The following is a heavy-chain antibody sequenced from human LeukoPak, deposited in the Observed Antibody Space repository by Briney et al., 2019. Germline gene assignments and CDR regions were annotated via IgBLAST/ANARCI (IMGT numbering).Heavy chain of an antibody. Sequence: GGSLRLSCAASGFTFSTYAMSWVRQAPGKGLEWVSAISGSGGSTFNADSVKGRFTISRDNSKNTLFLQMNSLRAEDTAVYYCAKSDCGGDCHLLDYWGQGTLVTVSS. CDR3: AKSDCGGDCHLLDY. CDR1: GFTFSTYA. J-gene: IGHJ4*02. CDR2: ISGSGGST. V-gene: IGHV3-23*01. D-gene: IGHD2-21*02.